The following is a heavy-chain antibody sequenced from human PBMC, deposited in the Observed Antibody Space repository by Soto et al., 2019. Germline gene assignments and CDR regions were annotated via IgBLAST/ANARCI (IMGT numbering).Heavy chain of an antibody. D-gene: IGHD6-19*01. Sequence: SETLSLTCAVSGYSSRSGYYWGWIRQPPGKGLEYIGSIYHSGGTFYNPSLKSRVTMSVDTSKKQFSLRLTAVTAAETAMYYCAGTDSYTSGLDYWGQGTVVTVSS. J-gene: IGHJ4*02. CDR2: IYHSGGT. CDR3: AGTDSYTSGLDY. CDR1: GYSSRSGYY. V-gene: IGHV4-38-2*01.